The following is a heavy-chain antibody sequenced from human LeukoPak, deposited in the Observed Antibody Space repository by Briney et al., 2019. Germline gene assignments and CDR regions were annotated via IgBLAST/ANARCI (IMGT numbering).Heavy chain of an antibody. J-gene: IGHJ6*03. CDR1: GYTFSSYG. CDR3: ARVSGFGELPTYYYYYYMDV. CDR2: ISAYNGDT. Sequence: GASVKVSCKASGYTFSSYGISWVRQAPGQGLEWMGRISAYNGDTKYSQKLQGRVSMTTDTSTSTAYMELRSLRSDDTAVYYCARVSGFGELPTYYYYYYMDVWGKGTTVTVSS. V-gene: IGHV1-18*01. D-gene: IGHD3-10*01.